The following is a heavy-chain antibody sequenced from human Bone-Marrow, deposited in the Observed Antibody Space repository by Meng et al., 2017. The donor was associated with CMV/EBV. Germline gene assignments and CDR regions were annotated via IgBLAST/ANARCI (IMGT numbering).Heavy chain of an antibody. V-gene: IGHV3-66*01. D-gene: IGHD2-2*01. CDR2: IYSGANT. CDR1: GLSVSSSY. Sequence: CAASGLSVSSSYVSWVRQARGKGLEWVSVIYSGANTYYADSVKGRFTISRDSSKNTLDLQMNSLRAEDKAVYYCARGRVDSTTCYDFWGQGTLVTVSS. CDR3: ARGRVDSTTCYDF. J-gene: IGHJ4*02.